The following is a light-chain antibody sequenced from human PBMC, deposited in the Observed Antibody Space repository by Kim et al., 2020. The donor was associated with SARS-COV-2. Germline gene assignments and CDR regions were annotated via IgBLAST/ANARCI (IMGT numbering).Light chain of an antibody. CDR3: SSYISSTSLV. CDR2: HVS. V-gene: IGLV2-14*03. Sequence: GQSITISCTGGNSDIGKYNTVAWHQQHPGKTPKLILFHVSSRPSWISNRFSGSKSGNTASLTISGLQPDDEADYYCSSYISSTSLVFGGGT. J-gene: IGLJ2*01. CDR1: NSDIGKYNT.